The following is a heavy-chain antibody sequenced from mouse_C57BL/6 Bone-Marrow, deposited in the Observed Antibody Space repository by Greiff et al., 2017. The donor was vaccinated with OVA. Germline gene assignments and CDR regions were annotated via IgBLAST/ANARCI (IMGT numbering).Heavy chain of an antibody. CDR1: GYTFTSYN. Sequence: QVQLQQSGAELVRPGASVKMSCKASGYTFTSYNIHWVKQRPGKGLEWIGYIDPSNDYTNYNQKFKGKATLTAAKSSSTAYMQLNSLTSEDSAVYYYARGYYFDFWGQGTTLTVSS. V-gene: IGHV1-4*01. CDR2: IDPSNDYT. CDR3: ARGYYFDF. J-gene: IGHJ2*01.